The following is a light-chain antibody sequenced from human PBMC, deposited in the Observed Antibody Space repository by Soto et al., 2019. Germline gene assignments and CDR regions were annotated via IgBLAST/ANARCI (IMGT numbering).Light chain of an antibody. CDR3: QRYGSSPLYA. CDR2: GTS. J-gene: IGKJ2*01. Sequence: EIVLTQSPGTLSLSPGERATFSCRASQSVNSDYLAWYQQRPVLAPRLLIYGTSNRATGIPDRFSGSGSGTDFTLTINTLEPEDFAVYYCQRYGSSPLYAFGQGTKLEIK. CDR1: QSVNSDY. V-gene: IGKV3-20*01.